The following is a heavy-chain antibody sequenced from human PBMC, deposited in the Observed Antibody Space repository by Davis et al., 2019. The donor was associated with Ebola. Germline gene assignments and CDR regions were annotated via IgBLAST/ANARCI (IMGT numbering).Heavy chain of an antibody. CDR3: AARYSSFFGFDP. CDR1: GFTVNTNY. V-gene: IGHV3-53*05. Sequence: GGSLRLSCAGSGFTVNTNYMTWVRQAPGKGLEWVSIIYYGDSTFYTDSVKGRFTIFRDNSKNTVYLQMNSLRAEDTAVYYCAARYSSFFGFDPWGQGTLVTVSS. D-gene: IGHD2-15*01. CDR2: IYYGDST. J-gene: IGHJ5*02.